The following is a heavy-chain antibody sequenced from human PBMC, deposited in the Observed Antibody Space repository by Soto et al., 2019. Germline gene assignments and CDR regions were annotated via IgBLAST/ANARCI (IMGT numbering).Heavy chain of an antibody. CDR2: ISYDGSNK. CDR1: GFTFSSYA. CDR3: AKAARTDYGDYAPYYFDY. V-gene: IGHV3-30-3*01. Sequence: QVQLVESGGGVVQPGRSLRLSCAASGFTFSSYAMHWVRQAPGKGLEWVAVISYDGSNKYYADSVKSRFTISRDNSKNTLYLQMNSLRAEDTAVYYCAKAARTDYGDYAPYYFDYWGQGTLVTVSS. D-gene: IGHD4-17*01. J-gene: IGHJ4*02.